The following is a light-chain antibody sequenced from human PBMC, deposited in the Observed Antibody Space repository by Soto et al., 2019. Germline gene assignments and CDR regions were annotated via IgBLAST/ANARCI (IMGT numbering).Light chain of an antibody. CDR2: GAS. CDR3: QQYNNWPPLT. CDR1: QSVSSN. V-gene: IGKV3-15*01. J-gene: IGKJ4*01. Sequence: VLTQSPGTLSLPPGERAPLSCRARQSVSSNLAWYQQKPGQAPRHLIYGASTRATGIPARFSGSGSGTEFTLTISSLQSEDFAVYYCQQYNNWPPLTFGGGTKVDIK.